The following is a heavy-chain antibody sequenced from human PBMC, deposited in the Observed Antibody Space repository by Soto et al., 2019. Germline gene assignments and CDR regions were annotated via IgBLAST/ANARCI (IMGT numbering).Heavy chain of an antibody. J-gene: IGHJ4*01. CDR3: TKRGPESNDWGYFDF. CDR1: GFTFSSYA. Sequence: GGSLRLSCAASGFTFSSYAMSWVRQAPGQGLQWVSSISGSGDATYYLDSVKGRFTITRDNSKNTVYMQMNSLRAEDTAVYYCTKRGPESNDWGYFDFWGQGNLVTVSS. V-gene: IGHV3-23*01. CDR2: ISGSGDAT. D-gene: IGHD3-9*01.